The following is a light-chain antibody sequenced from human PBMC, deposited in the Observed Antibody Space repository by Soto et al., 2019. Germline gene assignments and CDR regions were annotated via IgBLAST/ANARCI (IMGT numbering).Light chain of an antibody. CDR3: TSYADSDNSV. CDR2: EVN. V-gene: IGLV2-8*01. J-gene: IGLJ3*02. Sequence: QSALTQPPSASGSPEQSVTISCTGTSSDVGAYSYVSWYQQHPGKAPKLILYEVNKRPSGVPDRFSGSKSGNTASLTVSGLRAEDEADYYCTSYADSDNSVFGGGTKVTVL. CDR1: SSDVGAYSY.